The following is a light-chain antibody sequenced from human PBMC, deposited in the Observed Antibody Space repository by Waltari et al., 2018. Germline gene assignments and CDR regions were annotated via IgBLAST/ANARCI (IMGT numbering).Light chain of an antibody. J-gene: IGKJ5*01. Sequence: DIVMTLSPVSLTVTPGEPASISCRSSQSLLDSNGYNYLDWYLQKPGQSPQILIYVASNRASGVPDRFSGSGSGTDFTLKISRVEAEDAGVYYCTEALQSVTFGQGTRLEIK. CDR3: TEALQSVT. CDR2: VAS. CDR1: QSLLDSNGYNY. V-gene: IGKV2-28*01.